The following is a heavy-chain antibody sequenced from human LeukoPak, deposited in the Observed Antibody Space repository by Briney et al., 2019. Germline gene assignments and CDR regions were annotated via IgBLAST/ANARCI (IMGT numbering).Heavy chain of an antibody. Sequence: ASVKVSCKASRYTFTDYFIHWVRQAPGQGLEWMGIISPNGGTTNYAQKFQDRVTMTRDTSTSTVYMELSSLRSEDTAVNYCARGYCTNGVCRTFDIWGQGTLVTVSS. D-gene: IGHD2-8*01. V-gene: IGHV1-46*01. CDR3: ARGYCTNGVCRTFDI. CDR2: ISPNGGTT. CDR1: RYTFTDYF. J-gene: IGHJ4*02.